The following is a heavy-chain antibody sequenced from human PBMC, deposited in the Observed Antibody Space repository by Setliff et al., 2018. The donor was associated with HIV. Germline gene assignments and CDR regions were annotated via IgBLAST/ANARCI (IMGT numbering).Heavy chain of an antibody. D-gene: IGHD3-16*01. V-gene: IGHV4-59*02. CDR1: GFSVTSHY. CDR3: ARTDGYYEGSFDF. J-gene: IGHJ4*02. Sequence: PSETLSLTCTVSGFSVTSHYWGWIRQPPGKGLEWIGHNYYSGSPTYNTSLKSRGSIFLDTSENQVSLKLTSVTDADTALYYCARTDGYYEGSFDFWGQGILVTV. CDR2: NYYSGSP.